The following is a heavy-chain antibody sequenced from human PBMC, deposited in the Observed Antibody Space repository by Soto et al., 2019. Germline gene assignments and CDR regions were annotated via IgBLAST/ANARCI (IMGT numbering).Heavy chain of an antibody. D-gene: IGHD5-18*01. CDR2: ISHDGSQR. CDR1: EFTFRNYP. V-gene: IGHV3-23*01. Sequence: GGSLRLSCVASEFTFRNYPMTWVRQTPGEGLDWVATISHDGSQRYHADSVKGRFTISRDNSKNTLYLQMNSLRVEDTAIYYCAREIQTIGPHFDYWGQGTLVTVSS. CDR3: AREIQTIGPHFDY. J-gene: IGHJ4*02.